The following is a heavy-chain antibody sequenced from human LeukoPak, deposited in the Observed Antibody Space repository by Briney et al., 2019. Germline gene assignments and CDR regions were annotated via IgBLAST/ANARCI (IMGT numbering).Heavy chain of an antibody. D-gene: IGHD3-10*01. J-gene: IGHJ6*02. CDR3: ARGRGYYGSGSSNYYYYGMDV. CDR2: INHSGST. Sequence: SETLSLTCAVYGESFSGYCWSWIRQPPGKGLEWIGEINHSGSTNYNPSLKSRVTMSVDTSKSQFSLKLSSVTAADTGVYYCARGRGYYGSGSSNYYYYGMDVWGQGTTVTVSS. CDR1: GESFSGYC. V-gene: IGHV4-34*01.